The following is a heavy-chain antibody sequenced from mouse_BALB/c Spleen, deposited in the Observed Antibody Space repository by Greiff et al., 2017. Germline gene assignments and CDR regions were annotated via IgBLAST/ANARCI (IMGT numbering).Heavy chain of an antibody. CDR2: IDPANGNT. Sequence: EVQRVESGAELVKPGASVKLSCTASGFNIKDTYMHWVKQRPEQGLEWIGRIDPANGNTKYDPKFQGKATITADTSSNTAYLQLSSLTSEDTAVYYCASEHYYGLDYWGQGTTLTVSS. J-gene: IGHJ2*01. CDR1: GFNIKDTY. D-gene: IGHD1-2*01. CDR3: ASEHYYGLDY. V-gene: IGHV14-3*02.